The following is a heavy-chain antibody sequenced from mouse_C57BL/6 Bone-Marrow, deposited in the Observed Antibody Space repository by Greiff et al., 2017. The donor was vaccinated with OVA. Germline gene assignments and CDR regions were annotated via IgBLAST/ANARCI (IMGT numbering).Heavy chain of an antibody. V-gene: IGHV5-4*01. CDR3: ARERMYYDYTYAMDY. D-gene: IGHD2-4*01. J-gene: IGHJ4*01. CDR2: ISDGGSYT. Sequence: EVKLVESGGGLVKPGGSLKLSCAASGFTFSSYAMSWVRQTPEKRLEWVATISDGGSYTYYPDNVKGRFTITRDNAKNNLYLQMSHLKSEDAAMYYCARERMYYDYTYAMDYWGQGTSVTVSS. CDR1: GFTFSSYA.